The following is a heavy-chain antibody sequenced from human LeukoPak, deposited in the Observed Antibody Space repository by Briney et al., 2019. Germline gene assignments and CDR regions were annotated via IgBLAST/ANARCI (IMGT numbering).Heavy chain of an antibody. CDR2: MNPNSGNT. V-gene: IGHV1-8*01. CDR3: AKDRYCSSTSCYLHFQH. Sequence: ASVKVSCKASGYTFTSYDINWVRQATGQGLEWMGWMNPNSGNTGYAQKFQGRVTMTRNTSISTAYMELSSLRSEDTAVYYCAKDRYCSSTSCYLHFQHWGQGTLVTVSS. J-gene: IGHJ1*01. CDR1: GYTFTSYD. D-gene: IGHD2-2*01.